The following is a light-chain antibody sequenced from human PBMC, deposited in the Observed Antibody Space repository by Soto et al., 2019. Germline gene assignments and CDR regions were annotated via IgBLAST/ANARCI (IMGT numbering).Light chain of an antibody. V-gene: IGKV2-30*01. Sequence: DVVMTQSPLSLPVALGQPASISCRSSQSLVSSDGNTFLIWFQQRPGQSPRRLIYKVSNRDSGVPARFSGSGLGTDFTLKISRVEAEDVGLYFCMQGTHWPRTFGQGIKLEIK. J-gene: IGKJ2*01. CDR1: QSLVSSDGNTF. CDR3: MQGTHWPRT. CDR2: KVS.